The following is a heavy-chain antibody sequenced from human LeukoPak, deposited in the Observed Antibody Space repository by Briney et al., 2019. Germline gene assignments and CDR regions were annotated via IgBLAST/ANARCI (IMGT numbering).Heavy chain of an antibody. CDR1: GGTFSSYA. CDR2: IIPIFGTA. CDR3: ANKHSDGLNDL. D-gene: IGHD5-24*01. V-gene: IGHV1-69*05. Sequence: ASVKVSCKASGGTFSSYAISWVRQAPGQGLEWMGRIIPIFGTANYAQKFQGRVTITTDESTSTAYMELSSLRSEDTAVYYCANKHSDGLNDLWGQGTLVTVSS. J-gene: IGHJ4*02.